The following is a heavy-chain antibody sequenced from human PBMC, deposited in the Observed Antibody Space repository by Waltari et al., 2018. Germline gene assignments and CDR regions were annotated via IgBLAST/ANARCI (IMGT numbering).Heavy chain of an antibody. CDR2: IRSKTYGETT. D-gene: IGHD5-12*01. CDR3: TRYSGQPDY. CDR1: GFPFGVYA. J-gene: IGHJ4*02. Sequence: EVQLVESGGDFLQPGRSLRLSCTTFGFPFGVYAVPWVRQAPGKGLEWVGFIRSKTYGETTEYAASVRGRFTISRDDSKNIAYLQMNSLKTEDTAVYYCTRYSGQPDYWGQGTLVTVSS. V-gene: IGHV3-49*04.